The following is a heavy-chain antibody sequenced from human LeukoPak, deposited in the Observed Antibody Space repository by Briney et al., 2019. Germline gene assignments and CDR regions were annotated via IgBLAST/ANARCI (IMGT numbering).Heavy chain of an antibody. J-gene: IGHJ6*03. V-gene: IGHV1-8*01. D-gene: IGHD2-21*01. CDR3: ARDCGGTIGGTKAYYYMDV. CDR2: MNPNSGNT. Sequence: ASVKVSCKASGYTFTSYDINWVRRATGQGLEWMGWMNPNSGNTGYAQKFQGRVTMTRNTSISTAYMELSSLRSEDTAVYYCARDCGGTIGGTKAYYYMDVWGKGTTVTVSS. CDR1: GYTFTSYD.